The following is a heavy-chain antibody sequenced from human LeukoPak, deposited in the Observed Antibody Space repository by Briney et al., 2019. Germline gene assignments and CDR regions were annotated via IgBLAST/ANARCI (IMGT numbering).Heavy chain of an antibody. D-gene: IGHD3-10*01. CDR2: IRSKAYGGTT. V-gene: IGHV3-49*04. Sequence: GGSLRLSCTASGFTFCDYAMSWVRQAPGEGREWVGFIRSKAYGGTTEYAASVKGRFTISRDDSKSIAYLQMNSLKTEDTAVYYCTRDSGLYYYGSGKKFDYWGQGTLVTVSS. J-gene: IGHJ4*02. CDR3: TRDSGLYYYGSGKKFDY. CDR1: GFTFCDYA.